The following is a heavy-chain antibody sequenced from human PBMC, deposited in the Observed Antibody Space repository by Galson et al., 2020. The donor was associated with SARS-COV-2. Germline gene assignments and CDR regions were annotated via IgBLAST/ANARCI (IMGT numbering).Heavy chain of an antibody. V-gene: IGHV1-3*01. CDR1: RYTFTSYT. CDR2: INAGNGNT. D-gene: IGHD7-27*01. Sequence: ASVKVSCKASRYTFTSYTIHWVRQDPGQRLEWMGWINAGNGNTKSSQNLQGRVTITRDTSARTAYMELSSLRSEDTAVYYCARDDGLGIPGEYWGQGTLVTVSS. J-gene: IGHJ4*02. CDR3: ARDDGLGIPGEY.